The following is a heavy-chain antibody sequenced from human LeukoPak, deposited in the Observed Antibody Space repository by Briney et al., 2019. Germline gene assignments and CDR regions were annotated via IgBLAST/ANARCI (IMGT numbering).Heavy chain of an antibody. Sequence: GGSLRLSCAASGFTFSSYAMHWVRQAPGKGLEWVAVISYDGSNKYYADSVKGRFTISRDNSKNTLYLQMNSLRAEDTAVYYCARDIQHSGWYGDYYYGMDVWGQGTTVTVSS. CDR2: ISYDGSNK. J-gene: IGHJ6*02. CDR1: GFTFSSYA. V-gene: IGHV3-30-3*01. D-gene: IGHD6-19*01. CDR3: ARDIQHSGWYGDYYYGMDV.